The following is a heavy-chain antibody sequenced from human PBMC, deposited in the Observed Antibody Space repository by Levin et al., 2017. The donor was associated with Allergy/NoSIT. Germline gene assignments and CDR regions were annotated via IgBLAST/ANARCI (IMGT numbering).Heavy chain of an antibody. V-gene: IGHV4-39*07. CDR1: GGSISSSTYH. Sequence: KAGGSLRLSCTVSGGSISSSTYHWGWVRQPPGKGLEWIGSIYYNGNTYYSPSLRSRLTISIDTSKNQFSPKLGSVTAADTAVYYCTREYSSSPDTWGRGTLVTVS. CDR3: TREYSSSPDT. D-gene: IGHD6-6*01. CDR2: IYYNGNT. J-gene: IGHJ5*02.